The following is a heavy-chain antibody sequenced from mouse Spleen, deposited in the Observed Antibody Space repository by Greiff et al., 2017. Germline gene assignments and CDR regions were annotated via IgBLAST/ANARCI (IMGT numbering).Heavy chain of an antibody. CDR1: GFSINSDCY. V-gene: IGHV3-3*01. J-gene: IGHJ4*01. CDR2: TFYSGIT. CDR3: ARGEDSSGYVGMDY. Sequence: EVKVVESGPSLVRPSQTLSLTCTVTGFSINSDCYWIWIRQFPGNKLEYIGYTFYSGITYYNPSLESRTYITRDTSKNQFSLKLSSVTTEDTATYYCARGEDSSGYVGMDYWGQGTSVTVSS. D-gene: IGHD3-2*01.